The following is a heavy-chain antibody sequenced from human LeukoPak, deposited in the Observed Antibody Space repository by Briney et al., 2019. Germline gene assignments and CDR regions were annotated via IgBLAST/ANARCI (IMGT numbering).Heavy chain of an antibody. CDR3: ARGSLDYYGYYFDY. Sequence: ASVKVSCKASGGTFSSYAISWVRQAPGQGLEWMGGIIPIFGTAYYAQKFQGRVTITADESTSTAYMELSSLRSEDTAVYYCARGSLDYYGYYFDYWGQGTLVTVSS. CDR1: GGTFSSYA. V-gene: IGHV1-69*01. D-gene: IGHD3-10*01. CDR2: IIPIFGTA. J-gene: IGHJ4*02.